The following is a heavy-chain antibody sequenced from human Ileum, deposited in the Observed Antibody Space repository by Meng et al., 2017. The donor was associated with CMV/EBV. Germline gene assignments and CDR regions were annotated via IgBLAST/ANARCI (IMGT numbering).Heavy chain of an antibody. CDR2: INPSAGST. CDR3: AILPSPLQRFHVGGFDY. CDR1: YTFTTYY. J-gene: IGHJ4*02. V-gene: IGHV1-46*01. Sequence: YTFTTYYMHWVRQAPGQGLEWMGIINPSAGSTSYAQKFQGRVTMTRDTSTSTVYVELSSLRSEDTAVYYCAILPSPLQRFHVGGFDYWGQGTLVTVSS. D-gene: IGHD3-3*01.